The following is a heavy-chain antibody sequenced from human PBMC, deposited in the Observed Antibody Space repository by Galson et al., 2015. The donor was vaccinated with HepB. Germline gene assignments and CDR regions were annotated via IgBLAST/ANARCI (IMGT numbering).Heavy chain of an antibody. CDR2: ISSNGGAQ. Sequence: ISSNGGAQYYGDSVKGRFTVSRDNFDNTLYLQMSGLRPEDTAVYYCAKDISITSGWYDGLDHWGQGTLVTVSS. CDR3: AKDISITSGWYDGLDH. V-gene: IGHV3-30*18. D-gene: IGHD6-19*01. J-gene: IGHJ4*02.